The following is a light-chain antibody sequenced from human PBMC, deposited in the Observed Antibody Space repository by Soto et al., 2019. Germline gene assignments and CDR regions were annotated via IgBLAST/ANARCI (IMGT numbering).Light chain of an antibody. CDR2: GAS. CDR3: QQSLTMPLT. V-gene: IGKV3-20*01. Sequence: EIVLTQSPGTLSLSPGEGATLSCRASQSVSSSYLAWYQQKPGQAPRLLIYGASSRATGIPDRFSGSGSGTDFTLTISRLEPEDFAVYYCQQSLTMPLTFGHGTRL. CDR1: QSVSSSY. J-gene: IGKJ5*01.